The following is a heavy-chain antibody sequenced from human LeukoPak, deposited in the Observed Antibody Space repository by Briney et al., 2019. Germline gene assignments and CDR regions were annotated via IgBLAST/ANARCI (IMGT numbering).Heavy chain of an antibody. CDR1: GYSFIGYY. J-gene: IGHJ4*02. CDR2: INPSGGST. CDR3: ARDPPGCSGGSCYPSYYFDY. Sequence: ASVKVSCKASGYSFIGYYMHWVRQAPGQGLEWMGIINPSGGSTSYAQKFQGRVTMTRDTSTSTVYMELSSLRSEDTAVYYCARDPPGCSGGSCYPSYYFDYWGQGTLVTVSS. V-gene: IGHV1-46*01. D-gene: IGHD2-15*01.